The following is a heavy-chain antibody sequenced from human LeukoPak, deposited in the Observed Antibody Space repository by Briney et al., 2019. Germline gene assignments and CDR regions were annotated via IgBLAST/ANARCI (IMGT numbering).Heavy chain of an antibody. V-gene: IGHV1-2*02. CDR3: ARDRWIAAAGYYYGMDV. CDR2: INPNSGGT. J-gene: IGHJ6*02. Sequence: ASVKVSCKASGYTFTGYYMHWVRQAPGQGLEWMGWINPNSGGTNYAQKLQGRVTMTRDTSISTAYMELSRLRSDDTAVYYCARDRWIAAAGYYYGMDVWGQGTTVTVSS. D-gene: IGHD6-13*01. CDR1: GYTFTGYY.